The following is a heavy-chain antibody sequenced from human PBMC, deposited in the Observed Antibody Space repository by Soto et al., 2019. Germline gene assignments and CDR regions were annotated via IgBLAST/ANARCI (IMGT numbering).Heavy chain of an antibody. J-gene: IGHJ4*02. CDR3: ACLNSSMY. V-gene: IGHV4-31*03. CDR1: GGSISSGGYY. D-gene: IGHD6-6*01. Sequence: PSETLSLTCTVSGGSISSGGYYWSWIRQHPGKGLEWVGYFYYTGSTYFNPSLKSRATISVDTSKNQFSLKLSSVTAADTAVYYCACLNSSMYWGQGTVVTGS. CDR2: FYYTGST.